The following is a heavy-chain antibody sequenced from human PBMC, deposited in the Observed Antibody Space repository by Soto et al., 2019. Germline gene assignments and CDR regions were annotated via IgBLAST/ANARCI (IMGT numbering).Heavy chain of an antibody. CDR2: INPNTGGI. CDR3: ARDPPVDTSGY. J-gene: IGHJ4*02. D-gene: IGHD5-18*01. V-gene: IGHV1-2*02. CDR1: AYTFTDYY. Sequence: ASVKVSCKASAYTFTDYYIHWVRQAPGQGLEWMGWINPNTGGINYAQKFQGRVTMTRDTSVTTVYMELSRLRPDDTAVYYCARDPPVDTSGYWGQGTLVTVSS.